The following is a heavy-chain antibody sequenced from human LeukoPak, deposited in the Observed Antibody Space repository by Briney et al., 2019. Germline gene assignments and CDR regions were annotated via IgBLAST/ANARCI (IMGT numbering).Heavy chain of an antibody. CDR3: ARAQRTKTYYYDSSGYFFDY. Sequence: GGSLRLSCAASGFTFSDYYMSWIRQAPGKGLGWVSYISSSCSTIYYADSVKGRFTISRDNAKNSLYLQMNSLRAEDTAVYYCARAQRTKTYYYDSSGYFFDYWGQGTLVTVSS. D-gene: IGHD3-22*01. CDR2: ISSSCSTI. J-gene: IGHJ4*02. V-gene: IGHV3-11*01. CDR1: GFTFSDYY.